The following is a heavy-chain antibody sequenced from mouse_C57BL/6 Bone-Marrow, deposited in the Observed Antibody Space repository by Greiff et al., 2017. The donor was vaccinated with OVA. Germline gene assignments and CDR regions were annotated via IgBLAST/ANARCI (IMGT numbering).Heavy chain of an antibody. J-gene: IGHJ3*01. Sequence: QVTLKVCGPGILQPSQTLSLTCSFSGFSLSTFGMGVGWIRQPSGKGLEWLAHLWWGDDKYYNPALKSRLTISQDTSNNHVLRKIAMVDTADTATYYCARSYYSNAYWFAYWGQGTLLTVSA. CDR1: GFSLSTFGMG. CDR2: LWWGDDK. V-gene: IGHV8-8*01. D-gene: IGHD2-5*01. CDR3: ARSYYSNAYWFAY.